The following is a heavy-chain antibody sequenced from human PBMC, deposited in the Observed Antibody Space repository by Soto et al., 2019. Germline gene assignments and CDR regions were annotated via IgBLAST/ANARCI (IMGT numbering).Heavy chain of an antibody. Sequence: QVQLQESGPGLVKPSQTLSLTCTVSGGSISSGGYYWSWIRQHPGKGLEWIGYIYYSGSPYYNPSLKSRVTISVDTSKNQFSLKLSSVTAADTAVYYCARARYCSSTSCHPLDYWGQGTLVTVSS. D-gene: IGHD2-2*01. CDR3: ARARYCSSTSCHPLDY. J-gene: IGHJ4*02. CDR2: IYYSGSP. V-gene: IGHV4-31*03. CDR1: GGSISSGGYY.